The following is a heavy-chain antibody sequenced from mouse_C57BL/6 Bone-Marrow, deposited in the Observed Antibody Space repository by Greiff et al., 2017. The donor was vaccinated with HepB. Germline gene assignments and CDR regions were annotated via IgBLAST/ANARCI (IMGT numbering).Heavy chain of an antibody. CDR3: AFDYGSRAFAY. Sequence: EVQWVESGGGLVKPGGSLKLSCAASGFTFSSYTMSWVRQTPEKRLEWVATISGGGGNTYYPDSVKGRFTISRDNAKNTLYLQMSSLRSEDTALYYCAFDYGSRAFAYWGQGTLVTVSA. J-gene: IGHJ3*01. D-gene: IGHD1-1*01. CDR2: ISGGGGNT. CDR1: GFTFSSYT. V-gene: IGHV5-9*01.